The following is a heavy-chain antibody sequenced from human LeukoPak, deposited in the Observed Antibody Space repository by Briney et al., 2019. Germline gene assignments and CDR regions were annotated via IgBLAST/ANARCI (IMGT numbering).Heavy chain of an antibody. V-gene: IGHV6-1*01. CDR1: EDGVSSNSAA. CDR3: ARGGQGDGYSADEAFDI. J-gene: IGHJ3*02. CDR2: TYYRSKWYN. Sequence: SQTLSLTCAISEDGVSSNSAAWNWIRQSPSRGLEWLGRTYYRSKWYNDYAGSVKSRITINPDTSKNQFSLQVNSVTPEDTAVYYCARGGQGDGYSADEAFDIWGQGTMVTVSS. D-gene: IGHD5-24*01.